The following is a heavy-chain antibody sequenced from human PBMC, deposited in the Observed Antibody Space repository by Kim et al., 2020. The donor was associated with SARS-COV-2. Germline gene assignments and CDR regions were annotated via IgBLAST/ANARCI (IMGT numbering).Heavy chain of an antibody. V-gene: IGHV2-5*02. J-gene: IGHJ6*02. CDR2: TYWDDDN. CDR1: GFSLSTSGVG. Sequence: SGPTLVNPTQTLTLTCTFSGFSLSTSGVGVGWIRQPPGKALEWLALTYWDDDNRYSPSLKTRLTITKDTSKNQLVLTMTNMDPVDTATYYCAHVLISFLVGYGMDVWGQGTTVTVSS. CDR3: AHVLISFLVGYGMDV. D-gene: IGHD3-3*01.